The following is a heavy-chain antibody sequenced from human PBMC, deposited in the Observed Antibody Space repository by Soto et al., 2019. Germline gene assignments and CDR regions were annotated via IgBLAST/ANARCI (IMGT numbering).Heavy chain of an antibody. CDR2: IYHSGST. V-gene: IGHV4-59*08. Sequence: SETLSLTCTVSGGSISSYYWSWIRQPPGKGLEWIGYIYHSGSTNYNPSLKSRVTMSVDTSKNQFSLKLSSVTAADTAVYYCARHLGYDSSGYYRNWFDPWGQGTLVTVSS. D-gene: IGHD3-22*01. J-gene: IGHJ5*02. CDR3: ARHLGYDSSGYYRNWFDP. CDR1: GGSISSYY.